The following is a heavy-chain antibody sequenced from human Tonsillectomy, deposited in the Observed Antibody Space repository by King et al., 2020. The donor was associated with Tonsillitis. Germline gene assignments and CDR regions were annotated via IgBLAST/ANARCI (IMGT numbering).Heavy chain of an antibody. Sequence: VQLVESGGGLVKPGGSLRLSCATSGFTFSDYYMTWVRQAPGQGLEWVSSISSTSRYIYFSYSVKGRVAISRDNSKNSLYLQILSLRVEDTAVYYCAKDKGAAYYDSGRGAFDMWGQGTEVIVSS. V-gene: IGHV3-21*01. D-gene: IGHD3-16*01. CDR2: ISSTSRYI. J-gene: IGHJ3*02. CDR3: AKDKGAAYYDSGRGAFDM. CDR1: GFTFSDYY.